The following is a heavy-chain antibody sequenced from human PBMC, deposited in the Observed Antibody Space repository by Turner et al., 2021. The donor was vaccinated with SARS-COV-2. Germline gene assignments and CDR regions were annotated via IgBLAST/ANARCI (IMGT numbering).Heavy chain of an antibody. CDR2: ISAYNGNT. V-gene: IGHV1-18*01. D-gene: IGHD3-10*01. J-gene: IGHJ6*02. Sequence: QVQLVQSGAEVKKPGASVQVPCKASGYTFASYGLSWVRQAPGQGLEWMGWISAYNGNTNYAQKLQGRVTMSTDTSTSTAYMELRSLRSDDTAVYYCARAYGSGSYGHYYGMDVWGQGTTVTVSS. CDR1: GYTFASYG. CDR3: ARAYGSGSYGHYYGMDV.